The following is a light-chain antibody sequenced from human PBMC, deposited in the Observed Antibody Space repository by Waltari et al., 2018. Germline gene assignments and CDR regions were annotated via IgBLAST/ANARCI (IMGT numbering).Light chain of an antibody. CDR1: SSDVGSYSL. J-gene: IGLJ3*02. Sequence: QSALTQPASVSGSPGQPITISCTGTSSDVGSYSLVSWYRQHPGEAPRVMIFEDTKRPSGVSNRCSGSKSGNTASLTISGRQAEDEADYSCFSYTVTNTWLFGGGTKLTVL. CDR2: EDT. CDR3: FSYTVTNTWL. V-gene: IGLV2-23*01.